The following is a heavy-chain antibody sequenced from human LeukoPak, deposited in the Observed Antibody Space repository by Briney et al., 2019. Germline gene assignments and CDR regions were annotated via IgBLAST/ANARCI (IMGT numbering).Heavy chain of an antibody. D-gene: IGHD3-3*01. CDR3: ARGPRYYDFWSGRYDAFDI. CDR2: INHSGST. J-gene: IGHJ3*02. CDR1: GGSFSGYY. V-gene: IGHV4-34*01. Sequence: SETLSLTCAVYGGSFSGYYWSWIRQPPGKGLEWIGEINHSGSTNYNPSLKSRVTISVDTSKNQFSLKLSSVTAADTAVYYRARGPRYYDFWSGRYDAFDIWGQGTMVTVSS.